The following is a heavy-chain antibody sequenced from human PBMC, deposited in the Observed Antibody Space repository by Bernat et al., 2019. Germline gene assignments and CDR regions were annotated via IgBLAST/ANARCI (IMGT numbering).Heavy chain of an antibody. Sequence: QVQLVQSGAEVKKPGSSVKVSCKASGGTFSSYAISWVRQAPGQGLEWMGGIIPIFGTANYAQKFQGEVTITADKSTSTAYMELSSLRSENTAVYYCARERVDTAMVTFYYYYGMDVWGQGTTVTVSS. J-gene: IGHJ6*02. CDR3: ARERVDTAMVTFYYYYGMDV. V-gene: IGHV1-69*06. CDR1: GGTFSSYA. D-gene: IGHD5-18*01. CDR2: IIPIFGTA.